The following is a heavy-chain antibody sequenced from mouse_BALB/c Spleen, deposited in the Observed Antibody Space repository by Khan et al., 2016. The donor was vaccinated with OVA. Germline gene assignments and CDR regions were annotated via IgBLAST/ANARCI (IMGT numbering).Heavy chain of an antibody. Sequence: QVQLKESGAELAKPGASVKMSCKASGYTFTSYWMHWVKQRPGQGLVWIAYINPSSGYTEYNQNFKDKATLTADKSSSPAYMQLSSLTSEDSAVYYCARDRIDYWGQGTTLTVSS. CDR3: ARDRIDY. J-gene: IGHJ2*01. CDR1: GYTFTSYW. CDR2: INPSSGYT. V-gene: IGHV1-7*01.